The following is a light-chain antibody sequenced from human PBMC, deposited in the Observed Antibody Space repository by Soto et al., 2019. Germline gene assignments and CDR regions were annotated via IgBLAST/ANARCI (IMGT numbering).Light chain of an antibody. CDR3: QQYVSSPYT. CDR2: GAS. V-gene: IGKV3-20*01. J-gene: IGKJ2*01. Sequence: EIVLTQSPGTLSLSPGDIATLSCRSSQSITKYLAWYQQRPGQSPRLLIYGASSRSTGVPDRFSGGGSATDFTLTVIRLEQQDCAGDYCQQYVSSPYTFDQGNTLDIK. CDR1: QSITKY.